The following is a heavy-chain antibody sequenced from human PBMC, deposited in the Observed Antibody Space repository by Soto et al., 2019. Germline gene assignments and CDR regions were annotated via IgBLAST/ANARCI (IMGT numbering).Heavy chain of an antibody. CDR3: ARDRRGYSSSFWAPDYYYYGMDV. J-gene: IGHJ6*02. Sequence: PGGSLRLSCAASGFTFSSYWMHWVRQAPGKGLVWVSRINSDGSSTSYADSVKGRFTISRDNAKNTLYLQMNSLRAEDTAVYYCARDRRGYSSSFWAPDYYYYGMDVWGQGTTVTVAS. D-gene: IGHD6-13*01. CDR2: INSDGSST. V-gene: IGHV3-74*01. CDR1: GFTFSSYW.